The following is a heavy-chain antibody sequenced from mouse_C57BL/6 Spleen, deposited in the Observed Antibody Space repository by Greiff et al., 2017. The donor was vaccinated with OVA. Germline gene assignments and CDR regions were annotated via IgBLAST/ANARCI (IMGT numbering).Heavy chain of an antibody. CDR2: IDPSDSYT. Sequence: VQLQQPGAELVKPGASVKLSCKASGYTFTSYWMQWVKQRPGQGLEWIGEIDPSDSYTNYNQKFKGKATLTVDTSSSTAYMQLSSLTYEDSAVYYCAKGGYYDYYAMDYWGQGTSVTVSS. CDR3: AKGGYYDYYAMDY. J-gene: IGHJ4*01. V-gene: IGHV1-50*01. D-gene: IGHD2-3*01. CDR1: GYTFTSYW.